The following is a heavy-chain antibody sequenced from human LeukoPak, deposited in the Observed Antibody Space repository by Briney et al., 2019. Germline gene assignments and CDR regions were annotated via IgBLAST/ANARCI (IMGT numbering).Heavy chain of an antibody. V-gene: IGHV4-34*01. Sequence: SETLSLTCAVYGGSFSGYYWSWIRQPPGKGLEWIGEINHSGSTNYNPSLKSRVTISVDTSKNQFSLKLSSVTAADTAVYYCARDRGYSGYVNYYYYGMDVWGQGTTVTVSS. D-gene: IGHD5-12*01. CDR3: ARDRGYSGYVNYYYYGMDV. CDR2: INHSGST. CDR1: GGSFSGYY. J-gene: IGHJ6*02.